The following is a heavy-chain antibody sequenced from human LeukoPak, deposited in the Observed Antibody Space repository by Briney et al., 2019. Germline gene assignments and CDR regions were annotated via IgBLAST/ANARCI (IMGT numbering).Heavy chain of an antibody. CDR2: ISRTTSPI. CDR1: GFTFSSYS. CDR3: AREPDNGGGFDY. D-gene: IGHD1-1*01. V-gene: IGHV3-48*01. Sequence: GGSLRLSCAASGFTFSSYSMNWVRQAPGKGPEWLSYISRTTSPIYYADSVKGRSTISRDSVKNSLYLQMNSLRAEDTAVYYCAREPDNGGGFDYWGQGTLVTVSS. J-gene: IGHJ4*02.